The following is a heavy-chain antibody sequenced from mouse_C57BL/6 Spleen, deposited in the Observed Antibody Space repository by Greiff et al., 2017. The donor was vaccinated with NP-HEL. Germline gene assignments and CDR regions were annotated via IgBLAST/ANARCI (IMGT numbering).Heavy chain of an antibody. CDR1: GYTFTDYE. D-gene: IGHD2-2*01. CDR2: IDPETGGT. Sequence: QVQLKQSGAELVRPGASVTLSCKASGYTFTDYEMHWVKQTPVHGLEWIGAIDPETGGTAYNQKFKGKAILTADKSSSTAYMELRSLTSADSAVYYCTRWKYFGGYDRAMDYWGQGTSVTVSS. CDR3: TRWKYFGGYDRAMDY. V-gene: IGHV1-15*01. J-gene: IGHJ4*01.